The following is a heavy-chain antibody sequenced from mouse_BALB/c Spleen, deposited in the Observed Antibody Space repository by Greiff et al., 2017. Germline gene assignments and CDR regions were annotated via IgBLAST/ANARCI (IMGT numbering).Heavy chain of an antibody. CDR2: ISDGGSYT. V-gene: IGHV5-4*02. D-gene: IGHD2-14*01. J-gene: IGHJ4*01. CDR3: ARDLLQGAMDY. CDR1: GFTFSDYY. Sequence: EVKLVESGGGLVKPGGSLKLSCAASGFTFSDYYMYWVRQTPEKRLEWVATISDGGSYTYYPDSVKGRFTISRDNAKNNLYLQMSSLKSEDTAMYYCARDLLQGAMDYWGQGTSVTVSS.